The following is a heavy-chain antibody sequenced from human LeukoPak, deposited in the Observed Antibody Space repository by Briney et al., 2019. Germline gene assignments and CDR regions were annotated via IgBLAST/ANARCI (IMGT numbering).Heavy chain of an antibody. CDR3: ARRGGLEPIAAPNDAFDI. D-gene: IGHD1-1*01. CDR1: GYIFTSYW. V-gene: IGHV5-51*01. Sequence: GESLKISCKGSGYIFTSYWIGWVRQMPGKGLEWMGIIYPGDSNTRYSPSFQGQVTISADKSISTAYLQWSSLKASDTAMYYCARRGGLEPIAAPNDAFDIWGQGTMVTVSS. CDR2: IYPGDSNT. J-gene: IGHJ3*02.